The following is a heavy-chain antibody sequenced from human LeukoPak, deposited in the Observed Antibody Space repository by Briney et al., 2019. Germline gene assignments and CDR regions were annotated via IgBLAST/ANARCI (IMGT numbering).Heavy chain of an antibody. D-gene: IGHD3-10*01. J-gene: IGHJ6*02. CDR1: GFTFSSYS. CDR3: ASHSYYGSGSPPYGMDV. CDR2: ISSSSSYI. V-gene: IGHV3-21*01. Sequence: GGSLRLSCAASGFTFSSYSMNWVRQAPGKGLKWVSSISSSSSYIYYADSVKGRFTISRDNAKNSLYLQMNSLRAEDTAVYYCASHSYYGSGSPPYGMDVWGQGTTVTVSS.